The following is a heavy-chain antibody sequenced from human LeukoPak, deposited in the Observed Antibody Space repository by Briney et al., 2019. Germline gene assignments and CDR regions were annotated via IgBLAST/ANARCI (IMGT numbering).Heavy chain of an antibody. Sequence: GGSLRLSCAASGFTFSSYSMNWVRQAPGKGLEWVSSISSSSSYIYYADSVKGRFTISRDNSKNTLYLQMNSLRAEDTAVYYCARASGAPTANDAFDIWGQGTMVTVSS. V-gene: IGHV3-21*01. J-gene: IGHJ3*02. D-gene: IGHD6-25*01. CDR2: ISSSSSYI. CDR1: GFTFSSYS. CDR3: ARASGAPTANDAFDI.